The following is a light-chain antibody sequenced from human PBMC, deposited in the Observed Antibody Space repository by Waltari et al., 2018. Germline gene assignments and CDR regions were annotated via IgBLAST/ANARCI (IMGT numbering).Light chain of an antibody. CDR2: AGS. J-gene: IGKJ1*01. V-gene: IGKV3-20*01. CDR1: ESVSKY. Sequence: CRASESVSKYLALYQQRPGQAPRLLIYAGSNRAPGIPERFSGSGCGTNFSRTISRLEPEDFAVYYCQMYVRLPVTFGQGTKVEIK. CDR3: QMYVRLPVT.